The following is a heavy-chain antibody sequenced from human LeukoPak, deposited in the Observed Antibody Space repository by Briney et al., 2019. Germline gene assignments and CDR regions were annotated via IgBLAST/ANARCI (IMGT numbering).Heavy chain of an antibody. Sequence: SETLSLTCTVSGGSISSGGYYWSWIRQPPGKGLEWIGYIYHSGSTYYNPSLRSRVTISVDRSKNQFSLKLSSVTAADTAVYYCARSVISHCSSTSCGYYFDYWGQGTLVTVSS. CDR3: ARSVISHCSSTSCGYYFDY. J-gene: IGHJ4*02. D-gene: IGHD2-2*01. V-gene: IGHV4-30-2*01. CDR1: GGSISSGGYY. CDR2: IYHSGST.